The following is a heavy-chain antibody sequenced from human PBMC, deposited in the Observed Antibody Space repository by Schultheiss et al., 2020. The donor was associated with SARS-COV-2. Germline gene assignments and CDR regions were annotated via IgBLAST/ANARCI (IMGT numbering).Heavy chain of an antibody. J-gene: IGHJ4*02. CDR2: IYYSGST. V-gene: IGHV4-59*01. CDR3: ARTPYYAPPLFDY. CDR1: GGSISSYY. D-gene: IGHD2/OR15-2a*01. Sequence: SETLSLTCTVSGGSISSYYWSWIRQPPGKGLEWIGYIYYSGSTNYNPSLKSRVTISVDTSKNQFSLKLSSVTAADTAVYYCARTPYYAPPLFDYWGQGTLVTVSS.